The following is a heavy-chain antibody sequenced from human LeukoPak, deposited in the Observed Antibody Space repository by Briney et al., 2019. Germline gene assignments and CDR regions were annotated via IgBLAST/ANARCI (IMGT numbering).Heavy chain of an antibody. D-gene: IGHD2-15*01. CDR1: GYTFTSYY. Sequence: GGSLRLSCAASGYTFTSYYMHWVRQAPGQGLEWMGIINPSGGSTSYAQKFQGRVTMTRDTSTSTVYMELSSLRSEDTAVYYCARGSYCSGGSCYSSAFDIWGQGTMVTVSS. J-gene: IGHJ3*02. CDR2: INPSGGST. V-gene: IGHV1-46*01. CDR3: ARGSYCSGGSCYSSAFDI.